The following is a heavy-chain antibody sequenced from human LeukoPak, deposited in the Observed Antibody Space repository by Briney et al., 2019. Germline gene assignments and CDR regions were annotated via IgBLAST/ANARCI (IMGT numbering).Heavy chain of an antibody. CDR1: GFTFSSYG. V-gene: IGHV3-30*18. CDR2: ISYDGSNK. CDR3: AKGGGRGYSYVFDY. D-gene: IGHD5-18*01. Sequence: GRSLRLSCAASGFTFSSYGMHWVRQAPGKGLEWVAVISYDGSNKYYADSVKGRFTISRDNSKNTLYLQMNSLRAEDAAVYYCAKGGGRGYSYVFDYWGQGTLVTVSS. J-gene: IGHJ4*02.